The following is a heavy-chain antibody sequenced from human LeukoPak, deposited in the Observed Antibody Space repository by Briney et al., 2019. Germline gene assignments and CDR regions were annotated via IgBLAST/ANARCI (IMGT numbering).Heavy chain of an antibody. CDR2: IFYSGSA. CDR3: ARVSVGGTGPDY. CDR1: GGSMSTHY. J-gene: IGHJ4*02. D-gene: IGHD1-14*01. V-gene: IGHV4-59*11. Sequence: PSETLSLTCTVSGGSMSTHYWSWIRQPPGKGLGWVGFIFYSGSATYNPSLQSRLAISLDTSSNQFSLKLSSVTAADTAVYYCARVSVGGTGPDYWGQGTLVTVAS.